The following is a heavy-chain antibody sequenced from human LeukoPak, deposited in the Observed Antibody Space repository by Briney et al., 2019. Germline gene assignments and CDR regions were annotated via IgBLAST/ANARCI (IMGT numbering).Heavy chain of an antibody. V-gene: IGHV4-61*02. Sequence: PSETLSVTCTVSGGSISSGSYYWSWIRQPAGKGLEWIGRIYTSGSTIYNPSLKSRVTISLDTSKNQFSLKLSSVTAADTAVYYCARDSSLSGWFDPWGQGTLVTVSS. CDR2: IYTSGST. CDR3: ARDSSLSGWFDP. J-gene: IGHJ5*02. D-gene: IGHD3-10*01. CDR1: GGSISSGSYY.